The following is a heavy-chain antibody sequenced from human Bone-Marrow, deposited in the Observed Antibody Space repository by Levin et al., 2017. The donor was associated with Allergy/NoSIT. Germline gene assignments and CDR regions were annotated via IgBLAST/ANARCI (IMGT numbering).Heavy chain of an antibody. J-gene: IGHJ5*02. CDR1: GYTFTSYD. CDR2: MNPNSGNT. Sequence: ASVKVSCKASGYTFTSYDINWVRQATGQGLEWMGWMNPNSGNTGYAQKFQGRVTMTRNTSISTAYMELSSLRSEDTAVYYCARDGGSSKNPLNWFDPWGQGTLVTVSS. V-gene: IGHV1-8*01. CDR3: ARDGGSSKNPLNWFDP. D-gene: IGHD2-15*01.